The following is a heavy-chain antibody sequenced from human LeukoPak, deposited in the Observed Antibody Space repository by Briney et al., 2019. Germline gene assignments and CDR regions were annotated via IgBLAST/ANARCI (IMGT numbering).Heavy chain of an antibody. Sequence: SETLSLTCTVSGGSISSYYWSWLRQPPGKGLEWIGYIYYSGSTNYNPSLKSRVTISVDTSKNQFSLKLSSVTAADTAVYYCARDSYHYGSAAYYMDVWGKGTTVTISS. CDR2: IYYSGST. J-gene: IGHJ6*03. CDR3: ARDSYHYGSAAYYMDV. CDR1: GGSISSYY. V-gene: IGHV4-59*01. D-gene: IGHD3-10*01.